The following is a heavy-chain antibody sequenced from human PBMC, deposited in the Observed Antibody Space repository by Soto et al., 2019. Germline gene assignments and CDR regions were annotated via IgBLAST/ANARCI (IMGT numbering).Heavy chain of an antibody. CDR3: XTSGRNEDFYYYYGMDV. Sequence: SETLSLTCAVSGDSVTRSNWWSWVRQSPGKGLEWIGEIYHSGNTKYNPSLKSRITMSVDKAKNQFSLKMTSVTAADTAVYYCXTSGRNEDFYYYYGMDVWGQGTTVTVSS. CDR2: IYHSGNT. J-gene: IGHJ6*02. D-gene: IGHD1-1*01. CDR1: GDSVTRSNW. V-gene: IGHV4-4*02.